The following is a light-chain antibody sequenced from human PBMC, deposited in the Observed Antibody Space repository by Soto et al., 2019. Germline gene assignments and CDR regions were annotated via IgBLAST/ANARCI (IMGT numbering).Light chain of an antibody. CDR2: SAS. CDR3: LQDYHYPYI. CDR1: QGIRND. J-gene: IGKJ2*01. Sequence: AIEMTQSPSSLSASVGDRVTITCRANQGIRNDLGWYQQKPGKAPELLIYSASTLQSGVPSRFSGSGSGTDFTLTISSLQPEDFATYYCLQDYHYPYIFGRVTKVDI. V-gene: IGKV1-6*01.